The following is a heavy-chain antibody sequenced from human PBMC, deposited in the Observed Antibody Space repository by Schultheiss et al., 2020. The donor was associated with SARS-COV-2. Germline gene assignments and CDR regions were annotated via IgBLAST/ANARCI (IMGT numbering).Heavy chain of an antibody. Sequence: GGSLRLSCAASGFTFSSYAMSWVRQAPGKGLEWVSAISGSGGSTYYADSVKGRFTISRDNSKNTLYLQMNSLRAEDTAVYYCAKGGGGYYDYYYGMDVWGQGTTVTVSS. CDR2: ISGSGGST. CDR1: GFTFSSYA. J-gene: IGHJ6*02. D-gene: IGHD3-3*01. CDR3: AKGGGGYYDYYYGMDV. V-gene: IGHV3-23*01.